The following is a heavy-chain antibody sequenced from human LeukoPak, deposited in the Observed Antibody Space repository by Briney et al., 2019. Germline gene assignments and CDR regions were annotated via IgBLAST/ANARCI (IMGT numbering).Heavy chain of an antibody. D-gene: IGHD6-19*01. V-gene: IGHV4-61*02. CDR2: ISSSGST. CDR3: ARGGSGWPYYYYMDV. CDR1: GDSISSGDYY. J-gene: IGHJ6*03. Sequence: PSETLSLTCTVSGDSISSGDYYWSWIRQPAGKGLEWIGRISSSGSTNYNPSLKSRVTISVDTSKNQFSLKLSSVTAADTAVYYCARGGSGWPYYYYMDVWGKGTTVTVSS.